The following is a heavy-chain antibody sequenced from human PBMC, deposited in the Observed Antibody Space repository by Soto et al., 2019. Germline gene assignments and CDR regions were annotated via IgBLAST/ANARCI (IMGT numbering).Heavy chain of an antibody. V-gene: IGHV3-23*01. J-gene: IGHJ5*02. Sequence: EVQLLESGGGLVQPGGSLRLSCVASGFTFKNFAVSWVRQAPGKGVEWVSAIGGSGSSANYADSVKGRFTVSRDDSKSTLYLQMSGLRVDDTALYYCAKDAVAYNGEWDWFDLWGQGTLVTVSS. D-gene: IGHD3-10*01. CDR2: IGGSGSSA. CDR1: GFTFKNFA. CDR3: AKDAVAYNGEWDWFDL.